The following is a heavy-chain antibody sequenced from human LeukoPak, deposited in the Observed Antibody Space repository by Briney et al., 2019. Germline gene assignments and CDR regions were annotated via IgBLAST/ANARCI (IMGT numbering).Heavy chain of an antibody. V-gene: IGHV3-30-3*01. J-gene: IGHJ4*02. Sequence: GRSLRLSCAASGFTFSSYAMHWVRQAPGKGLEWVAVISYDGSNKYYADSVKGRFTISRDNSKNTLYLQMNSLRAEDTAVYYCARTFRGVIKYYFDYWGQGTLVTVSS. D-gene: IGHD3-16*02. CDR1: GFTFSSYA. CDR2: ISYDGSNK. CDR3: ARTFRGVIKYYFDY.